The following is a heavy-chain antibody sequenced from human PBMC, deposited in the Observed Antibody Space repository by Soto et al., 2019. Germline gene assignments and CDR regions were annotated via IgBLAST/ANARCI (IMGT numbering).Heavy chain of an antibody. CDR2: IIPILGIA. J-gene: IGHJ4*02. CDR1: GGTFSSYT. CDR3: ARDQGYYDSSGFSYRFDD. Sequence: SVKVSCKASGGTFSSYTISWVRQAPGQGLEWMGRIIPILGIANYAQKFQGRVTITADKSTSTAYMELSSLRSEDTAVYYCARDQGYYDSSGFSYRFDDWGQGTLVTVSS. D-gene: IGHD3-22*01. V-gene: IGHV1-69*04.